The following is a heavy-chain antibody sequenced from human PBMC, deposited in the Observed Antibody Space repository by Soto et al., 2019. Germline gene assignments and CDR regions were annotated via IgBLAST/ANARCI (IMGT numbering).Heavy chain of an antibody. CDR2: IKSKTDGGTT. D-gene: IGHD6-19*01. V-gene: IGHV3-15*07. CDR1: GFTFSNAW. Sequence: EVELVESGGGLVKPGGSHRLSCAASGFTFSNAWMNWVRQAPGKGLEWVGRIKSKTDGGTTDYAAPVKGSFTISRDDSKNTLYLQMNSLKTEDTAVYYCTTEGSGWCGDFDYWGQGTLVTVSS. CDR3: TTEGSGWCGDFDY. J-gene: IGHJ4*02.